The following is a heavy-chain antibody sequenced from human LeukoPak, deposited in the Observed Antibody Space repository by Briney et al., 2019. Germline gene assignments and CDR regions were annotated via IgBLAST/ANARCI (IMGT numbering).Heavy chain of an antibody. V-gene: IGHV4-34*01. CDR3: ARPGAWFGELFPFDY. J-gene: IGHJ4*02. Sequence: SETLSLTCAVYGGSFSGYYWSWIRQPPGKGLELIGSIYYSGSTYYNPSLKSRVTISVDTSKNQFSLKLSSVTAADTAVYYCARPGAWFGELFPFDYWGQGTLVTVSS. CDR2: IYYSGST. CDR1: GGSFSGYY. D-gene: IGHD3-10*01.